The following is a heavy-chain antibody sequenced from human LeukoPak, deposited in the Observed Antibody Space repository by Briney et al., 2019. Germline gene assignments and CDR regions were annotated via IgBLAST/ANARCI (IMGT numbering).Heavy chain of an antibody. J-gene: IGHJ5*02. V-gene: IGHV1-18*01. CDR2: ISAYNGNT. D-gene: IGHD3-3*01. CDR1: GYTFTSYG. CDR3: ARGWRIDDFWSGYYTPPNWFDP. Sequence: ASVKVSCKASGYTFTSYGISWVRQPPGQGLEWMGWISAYNGNTNYAQKLQGRVTMTTGTSTSTAYMELSSLRSEDTAVYYCARGWRIDDFWSGYYTPPNWFDPWGQGTLVTVSS.